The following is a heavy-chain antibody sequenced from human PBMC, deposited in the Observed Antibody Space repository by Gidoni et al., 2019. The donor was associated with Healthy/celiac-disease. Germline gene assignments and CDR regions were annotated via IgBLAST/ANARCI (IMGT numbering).Heavy chain of an antibody. CDR2: IRSKAYGGTT. J-gene: IGHJ6*02. CDR3: TRDNSGWYSPFYYYYGMDV. CDR1: EFTFGDYA. D-gene: IGHD6-19*01. Sequence: EVQLVESGGGLVKPGRSLRLSCTASEFTFGDYAMSWFRQAPGKGLEWVGLIRSKAYGGTTEYAASVKGRFTISRDDSKSIAYLQMNSLKTEDTAVYYCTRDNSGWYSPFYYYYGMDVWGQGTTVTVSS. V-gene: IGHV3-49*05.